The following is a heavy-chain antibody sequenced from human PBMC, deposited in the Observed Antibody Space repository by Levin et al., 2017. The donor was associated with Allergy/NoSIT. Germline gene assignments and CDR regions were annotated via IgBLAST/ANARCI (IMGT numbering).Heavy chain of an antibody. Sequence: PSETLSLTCTVSGGSISSANYYWSWIRQPPGKGLEWIGYIYYSGSTYYNPSLKSRVTISLDTSKNQFSLKLSSVTAADTAVYYCARGGYYSRDLYWGQGTLVTVSS. V-gene: IGHV4-30-4*01. CDR2: IYYSGST. CDR3: ARGGYYSRDLY. CDR1: GGSISSANYY. D-gene: IGHD3-22*01. J-gene: IGHJ4*02.